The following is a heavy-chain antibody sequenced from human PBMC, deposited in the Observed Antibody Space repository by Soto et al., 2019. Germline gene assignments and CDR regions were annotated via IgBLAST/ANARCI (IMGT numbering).Heavy chain of an antibody. D-gene: IGHD6-13*01. J-gene: IGHJ6*03. V-gene: IGHV1-24*01. Sequence: ASVKVSCKVSGYTLTELSMHWVRQAPGKGLEWMGGFDPEDGETIYAQKFQGRVTMTEDTSTDTAYMELSSLRSEDTAVYYCATGKSIAAVGHPRNNYYYYMDVWGKRTTDTVSS. CDR1: GYTLTELS. CDR2: FDPEDGET. CDR3: ATGKSIAAVGHPRNNYYYYMDV.